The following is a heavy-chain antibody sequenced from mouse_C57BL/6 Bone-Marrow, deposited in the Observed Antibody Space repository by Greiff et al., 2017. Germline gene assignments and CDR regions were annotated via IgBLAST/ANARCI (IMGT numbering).Heavy chain of an antibody. CDR3: ARASYSNYGDY. V-gene: IGHV1-55*01. D-gene: IGHD2-5*01. Sequence: QVQLKQPGAELVKPGASVKLSCKASGYTFTSYWITWVKQRPGQGLEWIGDIYPGSGSTNYNEKFKSKATLTVDNSSSTAYMQLSSLTSEDSAVYYCARASYSNYGDYWCQGTTLTVSS. J-gene: IGHJ2*01. CDR1: GYTFTSYW. CDR2: IYPGSGST.